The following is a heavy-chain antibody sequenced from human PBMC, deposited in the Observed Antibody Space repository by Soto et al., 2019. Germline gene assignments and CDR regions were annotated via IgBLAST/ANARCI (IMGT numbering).Heavy chain of an antibody. J-gene: IGHJ6*02. CDR3: AYLPCSGGSCYWFSFSGMDV. CDR2: IYWDDDK. D-gene: IGHD2-15*01. CDR1: GFSLSTSGVG. Sequence: QITLKESCPTLVKHTQTLTLTCTFSGFSLSTSGVGVAWIRQPPGKALEWLALIYWDDDKRYRPSLESRLTITKDTSKNQVVLTMNNMDSVDTATYYCAYLPCSGGSCYWFSFSGMDVWGQGTTVTVSS. V-gene: IGHV2-5*02.